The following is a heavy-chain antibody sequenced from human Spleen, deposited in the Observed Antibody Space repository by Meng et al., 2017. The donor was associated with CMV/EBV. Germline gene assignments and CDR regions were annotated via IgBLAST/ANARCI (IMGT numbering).Heavy chain of an antibody. J-gene: IGHJ4*02. CDR3: ARDPGGSSYLFDY. CDR2: ISLSGSTI. D-gene: IGHD3-16*02. CDR1: GFTFSSFE. Sequence: GESLKISCAASGFTFSSFEVSWVRQAPGKGLEWVSYISLSGSTIYYADSVKGRFTISRDNAKNSLYLQLNSLRAEDTAVYYCARDPGGSSYLFDYWGQGTLVTFSS. V-gene: IGHV3-48*03.